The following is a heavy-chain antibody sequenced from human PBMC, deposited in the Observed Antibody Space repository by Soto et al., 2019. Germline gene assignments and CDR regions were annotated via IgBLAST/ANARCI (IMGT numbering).Heavy chain of an antibody. J-gene: IGHJ4*02. Sequence: QVQLVESGGGVVQPGRSLRLSCAASGFTFSHYAMHWVRQAPGKGLEWVALMSYEGSNEYYADSVKGRFTISRDNSKNALYLQMNSLIAEDTAVYYCAKDGSHNFDYWGQGTLFTVSS. V-gene: IGHV3-30*18. CDR1: GFTFSHYA. CDR2: MSYEGSNE. CDR3: AKDGSHNFDY. D-gene: IGHD1-26*01.